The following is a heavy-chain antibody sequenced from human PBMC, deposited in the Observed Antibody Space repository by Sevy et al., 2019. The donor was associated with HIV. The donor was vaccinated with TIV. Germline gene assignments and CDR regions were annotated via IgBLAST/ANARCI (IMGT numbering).Heavy chain of an antibody. CDR2: IKSKTDGGTT. CDR3: TTEDYYYDSSGYYFEY. Sequence: GGSLRLSCAASGFTFSNAWMNWVRQAPGKGLEWVGRIKSKTDGGTTDYAAPMKGRFTISRDDSKNTLFLQMNSLKTEDTAVYYCTTEDYYYDSSGYYFEYWGQGTLVTVSS. J-gene: IGHJ4*02. D-gene: IGHD3-22*01. V-gene: IGHV3-15*07. CDR1: GFTFSNAW.